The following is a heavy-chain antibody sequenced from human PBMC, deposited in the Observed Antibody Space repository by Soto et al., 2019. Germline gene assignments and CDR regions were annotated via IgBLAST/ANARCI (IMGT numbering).Heavy chain of an antibody. J-gene: IGHJ6*02. CDR1: GYTFTSYY. D-gene: IGHD3-3*01. CDR2: INPSGGST. Sequence: VASVKVSCKASGYTFTSYYMHWVRQAPGQGLEWMGIINPSGGSTSYAQKFQGRVTMTRDTSTSTVYMELSSLRSEDTAVYYCAGDESRITIFGVAYYYGMDVWGQGTTVTVSS. CDR3: AGDESRITIFGVAYYYGMDV. V-gene: IGHV1-46*01.